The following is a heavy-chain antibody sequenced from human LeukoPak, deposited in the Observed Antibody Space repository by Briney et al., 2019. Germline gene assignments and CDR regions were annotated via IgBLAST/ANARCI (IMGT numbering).Heavy chain of an antibody. CDR1: GFSFKTST. CDR3: ARGGGSLNF. CDR2: ITRRGADM. D-gene: IGHD1-26*01. Sequence: GGSLRLSCAASGFSFKTSTMIWVRQAPGKGLELVSSITRRGADMFHVDSVQGRFTISRDNANNSLFLQLSSLRAEDTAVYYCARGGGSLNFWGQGVLVTVSP. V-gene: IGHV3-21*06. J-gene: IGHJ4*02.